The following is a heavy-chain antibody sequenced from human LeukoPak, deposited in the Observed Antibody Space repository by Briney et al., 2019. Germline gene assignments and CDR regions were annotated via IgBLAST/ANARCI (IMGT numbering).Heavy chain of an antibody. D-gene: IGHD5-18*01. CDR2: IQRSGST. J-gene: IGHJ4*02. CDR3: ARDGLYSNGYSYFDS. Sequence: SETLSLLCSLSGLSICTYHGRWTRRPGGEAVEGISRIQRSGSTHYEPSLRRRVTMSIDTSTNAFSLNVTSVTAADTAIYYCARDGLYSNGYSYFDSWGQGPLVTVSS. CDR1: GLSICTYH. V-gene: IGHV4-4*07.